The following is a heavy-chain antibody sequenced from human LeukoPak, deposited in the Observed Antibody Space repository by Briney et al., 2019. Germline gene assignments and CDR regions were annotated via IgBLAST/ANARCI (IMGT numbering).Heavy chain of an antibody. V-gene: IGHV1-69*05. Sequence: SVKVSCKASGGTFSSYAISWVRQAPGQGLEWMGGIIPIFGTANYAQKFQGRVTITTDESTSTAYMELSSLRSDDTAVYYCARSGAEITRLYDYWGQGTLVTVSS. CDR2: IIPIFGTA. CDR3: ARSGAEITRLYDY. J-gene: IGHJ4*02. D-gene: IGHD3-16*01. CDR1: GGTFSSYA.